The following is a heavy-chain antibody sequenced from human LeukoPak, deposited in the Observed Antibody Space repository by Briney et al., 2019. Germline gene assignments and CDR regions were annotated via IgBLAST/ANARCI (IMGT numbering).Heavy chain of an antibody. CDR3: ATAAGADFFDY. CDR1: GFSFRSYA. D-gene: IGHD3-3*01. Sequence: GGSLRLSCAASGFSFRSYAMSWVRQAPGMGLEWVSAISGSGGTTDYADSVKGRFTISRDNSKNTLYLQMNSLRAEDTAVYYCATAAGADFFDYWGQGTLVTVST. CDR2: ISGSGGTT. J-gene: IGHJ4*02. V-gene: IGHV3-23*01.